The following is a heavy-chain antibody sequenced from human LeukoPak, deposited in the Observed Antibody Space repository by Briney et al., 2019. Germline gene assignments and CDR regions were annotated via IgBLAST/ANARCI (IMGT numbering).Heavy chain of an antibody. Sequence: SETLSLTCTVSGGSISGYYWSWLRQPAGKGLEWIGHIYTSGSTNYNPSLKSRVTISVDKSKNQFSLKLTSVTAADTAVYYCARDAVGTTTHFDCWGQGTLVTVSS. CDR2: IYTSGST. D-gene: IGHD1-26*01. J-gene: IGHJ4*02. CDR3: ARDAVGTTTHFDC. V-gene: IGHV4-4*07. CDR1: GGSISGYY.